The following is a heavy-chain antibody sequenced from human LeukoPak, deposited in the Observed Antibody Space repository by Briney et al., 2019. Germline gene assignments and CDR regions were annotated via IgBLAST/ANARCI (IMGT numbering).Heavy chain of an antibody. V-gene: IGHV3-64*01. J-gene: IGHJ4*02. CDR1: RFTFSSYA. Sequence: PGGSLRLSCAASRFTFSSYAMRWVRQAPGKGLEYVSAISSNGGSTYYANSVRGRFTISRDNSKNTLYLQMGSLRAEDMAVYYCARGSRRSGYSGGGIDYWGQGTLVTVSP. CDR3: ARGSRRSGYSGGGIDY. CDR2: ISSNGGST. D-gene: IGHD3-3*01.